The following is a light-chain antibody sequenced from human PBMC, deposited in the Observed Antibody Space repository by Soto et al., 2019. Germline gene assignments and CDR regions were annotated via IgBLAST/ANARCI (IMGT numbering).Light chain of an antibody. CDR3: AAWDDSLNGRYV. CDR2: TDN. J-gene: IGLJ1*01. Sequence: QSVLTQSPSVSGAPGQSVTISCAGSNSNIGAGYAVHWYLQVPGTAPKLLIYTDNQRPSGVPDRFSGSKSGTSATLAIRGLQSEDEADYYCAAWDDSLNGRYVFGTGTK. V-gene: IGLV1-44*01. CDR1: NSNIGAGYA.